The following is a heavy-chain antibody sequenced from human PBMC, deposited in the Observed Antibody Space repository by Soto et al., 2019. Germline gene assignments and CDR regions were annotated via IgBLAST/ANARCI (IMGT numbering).Heavy chain of an antibody. V-gene: IGHV1-8*02. J-gene: IGHJ6*02. CDR3: ARVGYSYGYAYYYYYGMDV. Sequence: GASVKVSCKASGYTFSAYYTHWVRQAPGQGLEWMGWMNPNSGNTGYAQKFQGRVTMTRNTSISTVYMELSSLRSEDTAVYYCARVGYSYGYAYYYYYGMDVWGQGTTVTVSS. CDR2: MNPNSGNT. D-gene: IGHD5-18*01. CDR1: GYTFSAYY.